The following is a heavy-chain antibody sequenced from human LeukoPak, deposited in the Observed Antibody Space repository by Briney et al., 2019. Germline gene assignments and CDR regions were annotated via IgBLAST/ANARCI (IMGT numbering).Heavy chain of an antibody. CDR3: ARDSNLRNYYYMDV. V-gene: IGHV1-18*01. J-gene: IGHJ6*03. CDR1: GYTFTSYG. D-gene: IGHD4-11*01. CDR2: ISAYNGNT. Sequence: ASVKVSCKASGYTFTSYGISWVRQAPGQGLEWMGWISAYNGNTNYAQKLQGRVTMTTDTSTSTAYMELRSLRSDDTAVYYCARDSNLRNYYYMDVWGKGTTVTVSS.